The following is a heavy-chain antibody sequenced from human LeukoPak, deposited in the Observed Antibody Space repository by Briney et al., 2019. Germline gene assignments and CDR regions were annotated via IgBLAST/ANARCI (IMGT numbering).Heavy chain of an antibody. J-gene: IGHJ5*02. CDR3: ARGISTYGVGATLPTKWFDP. CDR2: ISGSGGST. CDR1: GFTFSSYA. Sequence: GGSLTLSCAASGFTFSSYAMSWVRQAPGKGLEWVSAISGSGGSTYYADSGKGRFTISRDNSKNTLYLQLNSLRAEDTAVYYCARGISTYGVGATLPTKWFDPWGQGTLVTVSS. V-gene: IGHV3-23*01. D-gene: IGHD1-26*01.